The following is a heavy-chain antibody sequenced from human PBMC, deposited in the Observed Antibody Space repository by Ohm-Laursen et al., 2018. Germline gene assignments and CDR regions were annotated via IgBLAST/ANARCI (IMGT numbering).Heavy chain of an antibody. CDR3: ARGHYYDYIGYYWGGRMDY. J-gene: IGHJ4*02. CDR2: IYYSGST. V-gene: IGHV4-59*08. Sequence: SETLSLTCTVSGDSMISYYWSWIRQPPGKGLEWIGYIYYSGSTKYNPSLRSRVTISADTSKNQFSLRLSFVTAADTALYYCARGHYYDYIGYYWGGRMDYWGQGTLVTVSS. CDR1: GDSMISYY. D-gene: IGHD3-22*01.